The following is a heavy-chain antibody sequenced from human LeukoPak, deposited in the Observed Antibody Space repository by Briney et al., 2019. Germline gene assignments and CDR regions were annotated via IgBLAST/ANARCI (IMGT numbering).Heavy chain of an antibody. CDR2: LYYGGSP. V-gene: IGHV4-39*07. J-gene: IGHJ5*02. Sequence: SETLSLTCTVSGASISNSDFYWGWIRQPPGKGLEWIGTLYYGGSPLYNASLTSRVSMSVETSKNQFSLRLSSVTAADMAVYYYARVNDCSGSSCFSRWFDPWGQGTLITVSS. D-gene: IGHD2-15*01. CDR3: ARVNDCSGSSCFSRWFDP. CDR1: GASISNSDFY.